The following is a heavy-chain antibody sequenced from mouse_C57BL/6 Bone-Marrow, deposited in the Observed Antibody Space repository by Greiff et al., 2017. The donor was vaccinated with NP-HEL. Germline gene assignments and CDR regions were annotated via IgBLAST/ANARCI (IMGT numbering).Heavy chain of an antibody. Sequence: QVQLQQPGAELVRPGTSVKLSCKASGYTFTSYWMHWVKQRPGQGLEWIGVIDPSDSYTNYNQKFKGKATLTVDTSSSTAYMQLSSLTSEDSAVYYCARETDGYSAWFAYWGQGTLVTVSA. CDR3: ARETDGYSAWFAY. V-gene: IGHV1-59*01. J-gene: IGHJ3*01. D-gene: IGHD2-3*01. CDR1: GYTFTSYW. CDR2: IDPSDSYT.